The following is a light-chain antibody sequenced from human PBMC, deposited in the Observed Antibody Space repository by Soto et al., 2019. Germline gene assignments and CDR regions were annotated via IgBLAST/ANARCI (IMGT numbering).Light chain of an antibody. J-gene: IGKJ4*01. Sequence: IQMTQSPSSLSASVGDRVTITCRASQGISHALAWYQQKPGKAPKLLIYDASTLESGVPSRFSGSGSETDFTLIISSLHPEDFATYYCLQSDSFPLTFGGGTKVDIK. CDR2: DAS. CDR3: LQSDSFPLT. CDR1: QGISHA. V-gene: IGKV1-13*02.